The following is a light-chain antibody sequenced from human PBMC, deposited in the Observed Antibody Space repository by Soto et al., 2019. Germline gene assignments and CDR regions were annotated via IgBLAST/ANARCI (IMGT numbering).Light chain of an antibody. Sequence: QSPGTLSLSPGEGATLSCRASETIRNNYLAWYQQKPGQAPRLLIYGASVRATGVPDRFSGSGSGTDFTLTISRLEPEDFAVYYCQQYGSSGTFGQGTRLEIK. CDR1: ETIRNNY. CDR2: GAS. CDR3: QQYGSSGT. V-gene: IGKV3-20*01. J-gene: IGKJ5*01.